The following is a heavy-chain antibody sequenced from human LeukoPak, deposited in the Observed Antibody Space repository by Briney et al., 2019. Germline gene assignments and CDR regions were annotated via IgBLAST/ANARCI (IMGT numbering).Heavy chain of an antibody. Sequence: GGSLRLSCTVSGFTVSSDSMSWVRQAPGKGLEWVSAISGSGGSTNYADSVKGRFTISRDNSKNTLYLQMNSLRAEDTAVYYCAKGSARRWFWYFDYWGQGTLVTVSS. CDR2: ISGSGGST. D-gene: IGHD4-23*01. CDR1: GFTVSSDS. V-gene: IGHV3-23*01. CDR3: AKGSARRWFWYFDY. J-gene: IGHJ4*02.